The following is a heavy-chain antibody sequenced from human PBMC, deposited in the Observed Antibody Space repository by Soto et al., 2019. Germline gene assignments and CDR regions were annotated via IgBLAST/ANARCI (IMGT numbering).Heavy chain of an antibody. CDR2: IYYSGST. V-gene: IGHV4-59*01. Sequence: SETLSLTCTVSGGSISSYYWSWIRQPPGKGLEWIGYIYYSGSTNYNPSPKSRVTISVDTSKNQFSLKLSSVTAADTAVYYCARNLRNYYYYYGMDVWGQGTTVTVS. CDR1: GGSISSYY. CDR3: ARNLRNYYYYYGMDV. J-gene: IGHJ6*02.